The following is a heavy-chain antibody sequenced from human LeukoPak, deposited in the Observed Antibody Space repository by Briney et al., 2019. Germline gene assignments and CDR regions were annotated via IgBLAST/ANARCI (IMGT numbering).Heavy chain of an antibody. Sequence: SETLSLTCTVSGGSITGDPHYWTWIRQSAGEGLEWLGHVSASGRTTYNPSLKSRVAISVDTSKKKFFLRLDSVTAADTAVYYCERANYYDSTGCYHDYWGQGTLVTVSS. CDR2: VSASGRT. J-gene: IGHJ4*02. V-gene: IGHV4-61*09. CDR3: ERANYYDSTGCYHDY. CDR1: GGSITGDPHY. D-gene: IGHD3-22*01.